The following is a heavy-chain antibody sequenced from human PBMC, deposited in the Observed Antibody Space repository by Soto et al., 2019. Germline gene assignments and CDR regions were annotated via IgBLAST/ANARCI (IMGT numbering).Heavy chain of an antibody. J-gene: IGHJ1*01. CDR1: GFTLSGYG. Sequence: QVQLVESGGGVVQPGRSLRLSCAASGFTLSGYGMHWVRQAPGKGLEWVSVISFDGGNKYYADSVKGRFTISRDNSENTLYLQMNSLRAEDTAVYYCAKDLQLWGGGYFQYWGQGTLVTVSS. D-gene: IGHD6-13*01. CDR3: AKDLQLWGGGYFQY. V-gene: IGHV3-30*18. CDR2: ISFDGGNK.